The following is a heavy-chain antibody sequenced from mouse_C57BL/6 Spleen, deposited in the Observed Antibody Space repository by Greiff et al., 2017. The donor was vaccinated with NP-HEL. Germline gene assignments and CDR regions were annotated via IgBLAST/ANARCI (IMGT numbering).Heavy chain of an antibody. J-gene: IGHJ4*01. D-gene: IGHD2-12*01. V-gene: IGHV1-55*01. CDR3: ARAYYSPYYAMDY. CDR2: IYPGSGST. Sequence: VQLQQPGAELVKPGASVKMSCKASGYTFTSYWITWVKQRPGQGLEWIGDIYPGSGSTNYNEKFKSKATLTVDTSSSTAYMQLSSLTSEDSAVYYCARAYYSPYYAMDYWGQGTSVTVSS. CDR1: GYTFTSYW.